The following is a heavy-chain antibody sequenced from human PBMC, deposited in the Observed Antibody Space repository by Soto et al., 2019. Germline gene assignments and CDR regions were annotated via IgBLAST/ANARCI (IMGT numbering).Heavy chain of an antibody. D-gene: IGHD1-26*01. CDR3: ASWRSYSGSYCFDY. Sequence: SVKVSCKASGGTFDSYTVNWVRQAPGRGLEWVGQVVPMYDSVNYAENFQGRVTITADKSTKTAYMELTSLRSEDTALYFCASWRSYSGSYCFDYWGQGTLVTVSS. J-gene: IGHJ4*02. CDR2: VVPMYDSV. CDR1: GGTFDSYT. V-gene: IGHV1-69*06.